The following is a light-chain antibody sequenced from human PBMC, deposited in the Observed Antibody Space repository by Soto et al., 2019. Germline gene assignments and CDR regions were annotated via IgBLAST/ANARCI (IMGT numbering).Light chain of an antibody. CDR2: DAS. V-gene: IGKV1-5*01. CDR3: QQYNSPLPLT. CDR1: QSIRSG. J-gene: IGKJ4*01. Sequence: DIQMTQSPSTLSASVGDRVTITCRASQSIRSGLAWYQQKPGKAPKLLIYDASSLESGVPSRFSGSGSGTEFTLTISSLQPDDFATYYCQQYNSPLPLTFGGGTKVEIK.